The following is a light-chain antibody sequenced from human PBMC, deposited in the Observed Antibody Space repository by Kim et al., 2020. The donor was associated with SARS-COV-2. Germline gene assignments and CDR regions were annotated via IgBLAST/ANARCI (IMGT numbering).Light chain of an antibody. CDR3: ATWDDSLTGPV. J-gene: IGLJ3*02. Sequence: GQRVTISCSTSNSNIESNTVHWYQQLPGTAPKLLIYSNDQRPSGVPDRFSGSKSGTSASLAITGLQSEDEADYYCATWDDSLTGPVFGGGTQLTVL. V-gene: IGLV1-44*01. CDR2: SND. CDR1: NSNIESNT.